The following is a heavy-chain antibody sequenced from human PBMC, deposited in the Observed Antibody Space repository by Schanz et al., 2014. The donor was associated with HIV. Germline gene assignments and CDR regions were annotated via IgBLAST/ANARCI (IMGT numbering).Heavy chain of an antibody. CDR3: ATCLITIGCSS. Sequence: QVQLVQSGAEVKKPGSSVQVSCKASGGTLSSYAISWVRQAPGQGLEWMGGIIPIFGTTNYAQKFQGRVTITADESTSTGYMDLSNLRSDDTAVYYCATCLITIGCSSWGQGTLVTVYS. J-gene: IGHJ5*02. V-gene: IGHV1-69*01. CDR2: IIPIFGTT. D-gene: IGHD1-1*01. CDR1: GGTLSSYA.